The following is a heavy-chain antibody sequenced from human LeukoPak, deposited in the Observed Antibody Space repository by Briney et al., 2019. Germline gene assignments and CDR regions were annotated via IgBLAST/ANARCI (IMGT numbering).Heavy chain of an antibody. CDR1: GGSISSYY. V-gene: IGHV4-4*07. Sequence: PSETLSLTCTVSGGSISSYYCNWIRQPAGKGLEWIGRIYTSGSTYYNPSLKSRVTISVDTSKNQFSLKLSSVTAADTAVYYCARRGGLGDFDYWGQGTLVTVSS. J-gene: IGHJ4*02. CDR2: IYTSGST. CDR3: ARRGGLGDFDY. D-gene: IGHD3-16*01.